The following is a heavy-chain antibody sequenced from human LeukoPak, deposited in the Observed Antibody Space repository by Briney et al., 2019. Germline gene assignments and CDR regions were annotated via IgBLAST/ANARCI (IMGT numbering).Heavy chain of an antibody. CDR1: GGSFNSYY. CDR2: IYTSGNT. D-gene: IGHD3-22*01. CDR3: AREYFHDGTGYSVFFDY. V-gene: IGHV4-4*07. Sequence: SETLSLTCTVSGGSFNSYYWSWIRQPAGKGLEWIGRIYTSGNTNYNPSLKSRVTMSVDTSKNQFSLKPSYVTAADTAVYYCAREYFHDGTGYSVFFDYWGQGTLVTVSS. J-gene: IGHJ4*02.